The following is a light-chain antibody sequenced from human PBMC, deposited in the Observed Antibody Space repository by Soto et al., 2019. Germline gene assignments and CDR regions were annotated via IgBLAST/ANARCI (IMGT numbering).Light chain of an antibody. CDR1: SSNIGNNY. Sequence: QSVLTQPPSVSAAPGQKVTISCSGSSSNIGNNYVSWYQQLPGTAPKLLIYENNKRPSGIPDRFSGSKSGTSATLGITGLQTGDEADYYCGTWDSSLGVHVVFGGGTKLTVL. V-gene: IGLV1-51*02. CDR2: ENN. CDR3: GTWDSSLGVHVV. J-gene: IGLJ2*01.